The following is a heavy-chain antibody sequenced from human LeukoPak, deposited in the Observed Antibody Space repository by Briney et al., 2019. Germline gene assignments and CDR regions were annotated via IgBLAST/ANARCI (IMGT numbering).Heavy chain of an antibody. J-gene: IGHJ6*03. CDR1: GFTFSSYW. CDR3: ARAYYDILPGYHIYYYYYMDV. Sequence: GGSLRLSCAASGFTFSSYWMSWVRQAPGKGLEWVANIKQDGSEKYYVDSVKGRFTISRDNAKNSLYLQMNSLRAEDTAVYYCARAYYDILPGYHIYYYYYMDVWGKGTTVTVSS. V-gene: IGHV3-7*04. CDR2: IKQDGSEK. D-gene: IGHD3-9*01.